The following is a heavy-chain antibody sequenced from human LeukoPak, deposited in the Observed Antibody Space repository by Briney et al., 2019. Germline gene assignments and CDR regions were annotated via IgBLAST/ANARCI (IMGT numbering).Heavy chain of an antibody. V-gene: IGHV3-21*01. CDR1: GFTFSSYS. D-gene: IGHD3-10*01. CDR2: ISSSSSYI. CDR3: ARGWAMVRGVIDFDY. J-gene: IGHJ4*02. Sequence: GGSLRLSCAASGFTFSSYSMNWVRQAPGKGLEWVSSISSSSSYIYYADSVKGRFTISRDNAKNSLYLQMNSLRAEDTAVYYCARGWAMVRGVIDFDYWGQGTLVTVSS.